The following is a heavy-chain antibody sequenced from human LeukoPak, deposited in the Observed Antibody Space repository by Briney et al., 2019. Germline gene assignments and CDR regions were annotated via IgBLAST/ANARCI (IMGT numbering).Heavy chain of an antibody. Sequence: ASVKVSCKASGYTFTSYDINWVRQATGQGLEWMGWMNPNSGNTGYAQKFQGRVTITRNTSISTAYMELSSLGSEDTAVYYCARAIPYYDFWSGYSPWGQGTLVTVSS. CDR3: ARAIPYYDFWSGYSP. D-gene: IGHD3-3*01. CDR2: MNPNSGNT. J-gene: IGHJ5*02. V-gene: IGHV1-8*03. CDR1: GYTFTSYD.